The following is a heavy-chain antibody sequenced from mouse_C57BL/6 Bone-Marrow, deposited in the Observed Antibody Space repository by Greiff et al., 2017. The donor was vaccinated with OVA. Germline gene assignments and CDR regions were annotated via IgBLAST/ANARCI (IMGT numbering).Heavy chain of an antibody. CDR3: ARKHGSGSPYWYFDV. D-gene: IGHD1-1*01. Sequence: VQLQQSGAELVKPGASVKISCKASGYAFSSYWMNWVKQRPGKGLEWIGQIYPGDGDTNYNGKFKGKATLTADKSSSTAYMQLSSLTSEDSAVYFCARKHGSGSPYWYFDVWGTGTTVTVSS. CDR2: IYPGDGDT. CDR1: GYAFSSYW. J-gene: IGHJ1*03. V-gene: IGHV1-80*01.